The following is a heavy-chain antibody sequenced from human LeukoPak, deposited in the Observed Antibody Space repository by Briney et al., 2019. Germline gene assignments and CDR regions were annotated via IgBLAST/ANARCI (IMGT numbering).Heavy chain of an antibody. V-gene: IGHV4-59*01. CDR1: GGSISSYY. CDR3: ARLRYFDWLFDY. D-gene: IGHD3-9*01. J-gene: IGHJ4*02. Sequence: SETLSLTCTVSGGSISSYYWSWIRQPPGKGLEWIGYVYYSGSTNYNPSLKSRVTISVDTSKNQFSLKLSSVTAADTAVYYCARLRYFDWLFDYWGQGTLVTVSS. CDR2: VYYSGST.